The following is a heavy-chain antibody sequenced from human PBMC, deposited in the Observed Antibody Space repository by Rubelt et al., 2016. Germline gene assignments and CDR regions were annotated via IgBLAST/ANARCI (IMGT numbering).Heavy chain of an antibody. Sequence: GLEWVSSVSSGSRYIYYADSVKGRFTISRDDAKNSLYLQMNGLRAEDTAVYYCARSTGTSSFDPWGQGTLVTVSS. D-gene: IGHD2-2*01. CDR2: VSSGSRYI. J-gene: IGHJ5*02. V-gene: IGHV3-21*01. CDR3: ARSTGTSSFDP.